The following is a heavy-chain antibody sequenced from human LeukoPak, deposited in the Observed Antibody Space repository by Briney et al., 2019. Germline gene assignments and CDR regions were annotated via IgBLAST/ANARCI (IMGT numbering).Heavy chain of an antibody. CDR1: GGSISSSSYY. D-gene: IGHD3-22*01. V-gene: IGHV4-39*01. CDR2: IYYSGST. Sequence: NPSETLSLTCTVSGGSISSSSYYWGWIRQPPGKGLEWIGSIYYSGSTYYNPSLKSRVTISVDTSKNQFSLKLSSVTAADTAAYYCASLQITTLDYWGQGTLVTVSS. J-gene: IGHJ4*02. CDR3: ASLQITTLDY.